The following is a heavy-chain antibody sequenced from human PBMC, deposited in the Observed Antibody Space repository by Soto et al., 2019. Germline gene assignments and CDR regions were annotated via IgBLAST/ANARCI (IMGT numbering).Heavy chain of an antibody. CDR1: GFTFSSYE. Sequence: QPGGSLRLSCAASGFTFSSYEMNWVRQAPGKGLEWVSYISSSGSTIYYADSVKGRFTISRDNAKNSLYLQMNSLRAEDTAVYYCARGGYYDSSGWPDWGQGTLVTVSS. J-gene: IGHJ4*02. D-gene: IGHD3-22*01. CDR3: ARGGYYDSSGWPD. CDR2: ISSSGSTI. V-gene: IGHV3-48*03.